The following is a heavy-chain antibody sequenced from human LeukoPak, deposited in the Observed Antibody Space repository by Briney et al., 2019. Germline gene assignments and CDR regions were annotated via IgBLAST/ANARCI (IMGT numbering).Heavy chain of an antibody. CDR2: VYTAGST. V-gene: IGHV3-53*01. CDR1: GFTVSNNH. D-gene: IGHD6-13*01. CDR3: ARGYSSNWNYFDY. J-gene: IGHJ4*02. Sequence: GGSLRLSCAASGFTVSNNHMTWVRQAPGKGLEWVSVVYTAGSTYYADSVKGRFTISRDNSKNTVYLQMNSLRVGDTAVYYCARGYSSNWNYFDYWGRGILVTVSS.